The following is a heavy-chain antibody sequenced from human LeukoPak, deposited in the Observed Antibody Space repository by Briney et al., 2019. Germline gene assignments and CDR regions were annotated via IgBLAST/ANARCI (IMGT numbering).Heavy chain of an antibody. D-gene: IGHD4-17*01. J-gene: IGHJ4*02. Sequence: GRSLRLSCAASGFTFSSYGMHWVGQAPGKGLEWVAVIWYDGSNKYYADSVKGRFTISRDNSKNTLYLQMNSLRAEDTAVYYCAKDGKSYGDYSIDYWGQGTLVTVSS. CDR2: IWYDGSNK. CDR3: AKDGKSYGDYSIDY. V-gene: IGHV3-33*06. CDR1: GFTFSSYG.